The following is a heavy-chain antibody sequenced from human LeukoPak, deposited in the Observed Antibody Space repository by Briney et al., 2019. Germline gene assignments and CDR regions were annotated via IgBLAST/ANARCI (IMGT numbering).Heavy chain of an antibody. CDR2: INSDDSST. V-gene: IGHV3-74*01. CDR3: ARGRDSNAYPYFDY. D-gene: IGHD3-22*01. J-gene: IGHJ4*02. Sequence: PGGSLRLSCAASGFTFSDYWMYWVRQAPGKGLVWVSRINSDDSSTSYADSVKGRFTSSRDNAKKTLYLKMNSLRAEDTAVYYCARGRDSNAYPYFDYWGQGTLVTVSS. CDR1: GFTFSDYW.